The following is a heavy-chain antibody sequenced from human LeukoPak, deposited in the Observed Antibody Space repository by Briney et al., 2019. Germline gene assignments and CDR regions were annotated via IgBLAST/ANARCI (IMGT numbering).Heavy chain of an antibody. D-gene: IGHD2-21*01. J-gene: IGHJ3*01. V-gene: IGHV3-23*01. Sequence: PGGSLRLSCAASGFTFSSYVMNWVRQAPGKGLEWVSGIGDGGTTTYYTDSLRGRFTISRDNSKNTLYLQMSSLRVEDTAVYYCASQRRDYIYDAFDFWGRGTMVTVSS. CDR2: IGDGGTTT. CDR3: ASQRRDYIYDAFDF. CDR1: GFTFSSYV.